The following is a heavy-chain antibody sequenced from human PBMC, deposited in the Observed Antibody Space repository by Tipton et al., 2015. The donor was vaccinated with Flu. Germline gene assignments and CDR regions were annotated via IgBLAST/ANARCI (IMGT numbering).Heavy chain of an antibody. D-gene: IGHD6-13*01. CDR1: GYSISSGYY. CDR3: ARAASSSWYMGG. CDR2: IYHSGST. Sequence: LRLSCTVSGYSISSGYYWGWIRQPPGKGLEWIGSIYHSGSTYYNPSLKSRVTISVDTSKNQFSLKLSSVTAADTAVYYCARAASSSWYMGGWGQGTLVTVSS. V-gene: IGHV4-38-2*02. J-gene: IGHJ4*02.